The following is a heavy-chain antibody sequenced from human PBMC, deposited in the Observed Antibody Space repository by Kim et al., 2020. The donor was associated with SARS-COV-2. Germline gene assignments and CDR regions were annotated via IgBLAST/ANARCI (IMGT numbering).Heavy chain of an antibody. CDR2: INPSGGST. D-gene: IGHD3-16*01. V-gene: IGHV1-46*02. CDR1: GYNFNDYI. Sequence: ASVKVSCKASGYNFNDYIMQWARQAPGQGFEWMGLINPSGGSTRYAQKLQGRITMTRDTSTSTVYMELSGLRSEDTAFYYCASEYDGLAFWCEGSLLTV. CDR3: ASEYDGLAF. J-gene: IGHJ4*02.